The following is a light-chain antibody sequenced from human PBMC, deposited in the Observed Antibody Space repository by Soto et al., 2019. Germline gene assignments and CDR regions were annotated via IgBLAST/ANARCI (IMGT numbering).Light chain of an antibody. J-gene: IGKJ4*01. CDR2: AAS. Sequence: DIQLTQSPSFLSASVGDRVTIPCRASQGISTYLAWYQQSPGKAPTLLIYAASTLQSGVPSRFSVSGSGTEFTLTISSLQPEDFATYFCQQLDSSPLSCGGGTKVEIK. CDR3: QQLDSSPLS. V-gene: IGKV1-9*01. CDR1: QGISTY.